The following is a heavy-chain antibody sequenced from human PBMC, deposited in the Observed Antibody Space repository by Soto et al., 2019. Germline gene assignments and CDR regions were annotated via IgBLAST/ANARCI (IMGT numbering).Heavy chain of an antibody. CDR1: GGSINTNF. CDR3: ARRYGSCFDY. V-gene: IGHV4-4*09. Sequence: NPSETLSLTCTVSGGSINTNFWSWIRQPPGKGLEWIGYIFRSETTNYNPSLKSRVTISVDTSKNQFSLKLSSVTAADTAVYYCARRYGSCFDYWAREPWSPSPQ. D-gene: IGHD5-18*01. J-gene: IGHJ4*02. CDR2: IFRSETT.